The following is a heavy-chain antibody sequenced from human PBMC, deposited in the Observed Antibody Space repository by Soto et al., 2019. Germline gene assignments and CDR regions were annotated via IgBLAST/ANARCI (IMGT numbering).Heavy chain of an antibody. Sequence: PGESLKISCKGSGYSFTSYWIGWVRQMPGKGLEWMGIIYPGDSDTRYSPSFQGQVTISADKSISTAYLQWSSLKASDTAMYYCARLGSYCSGGSRYYYYYMDVWGKGTTVTVSS. CDR1: GYSFTSYW. CDR2: IYPGDSDT. D-gene: IGHD2-15*01. V-gene: IGHV5-51*01. CDR3: ARLGSYCSGGSRYYYYYMDV. J-gene: IGHJ6*03.